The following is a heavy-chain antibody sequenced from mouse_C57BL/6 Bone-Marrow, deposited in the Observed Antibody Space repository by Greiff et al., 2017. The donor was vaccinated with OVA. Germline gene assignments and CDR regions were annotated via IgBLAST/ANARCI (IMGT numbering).Heavy chain of an antibody. CDR1: GYTFTSYW. Sequence: QVQLQQSGAELVKPGASVKMSCKASGYTFTSYWITWVKQRPGQGLEWIGDIYPGSGSTNYNEKFKSKATLTVDTSYRTAYMQLSSLTSEDSAVYYCARGRSNPYYYAMDYWGQGTSVTVSS. D-gene: IGHD4-1*01. CDR2: IYPGSGST. V-gene: IGHV1-55*01. CDR3: ARGRSNPYYYAMDY. J-gene: IGHJ4*01.